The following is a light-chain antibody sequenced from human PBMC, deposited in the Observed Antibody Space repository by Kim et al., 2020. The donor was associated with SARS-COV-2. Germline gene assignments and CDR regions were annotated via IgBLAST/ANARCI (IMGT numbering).Light chain of an antibody. CDR3: QQYNNWPWK. CDR2: GAS. Sequence: EIVMTQSPATLSVSPGERATLSCRASQSVSSNLAWYQQKPGQAPRLLIYGASTRATGIPARCSGSGSGTEFTLTISSLQSEDFAVYYCQQYNNWPWKFGQGTKVDIK. J-gene: IGKJ1*01. V-gene: IGKV3-15*01. CDR1: QSVSSN.